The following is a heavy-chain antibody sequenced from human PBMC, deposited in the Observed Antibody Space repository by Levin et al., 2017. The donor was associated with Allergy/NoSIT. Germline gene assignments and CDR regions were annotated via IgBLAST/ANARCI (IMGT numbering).Heavy chain of an antibody. CDR1: GFTFSPYS. CDR3: ACGAGQLKWFDT. Sequence: GGSLRLSCAASGFTFSPYSMNWVRRAPGKGLEWVSSISSTGSFIYYSDSVKGRFTVSRDNAKNSLYLEMNGLRAEDTAIYYCACGAGQLKWFDTWGQGTLVTVSS. CDR2: ISSTGSFI. D-gene: IGHD6-13*01. J-gene: IGHJ5*02. V-gene: IGHV3-21*01.